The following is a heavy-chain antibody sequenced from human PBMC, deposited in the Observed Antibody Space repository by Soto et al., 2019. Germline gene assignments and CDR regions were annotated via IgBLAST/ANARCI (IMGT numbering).Heavy chain of an antibody. D-gene: IGHD2-2*01. CDR1: GHTFTSYG. CDR3: ARYCSSTSCPQYYYYYGMDV. V-gene: IGHV1-18*01. CDR2: ISAYNGNT. Sequence: ASVKVSCKASGHTFTSYGISWVRQAPGQGLEWMGWISAYNGNTNYAQKLQGRVTMTTDTSTSTAYMELRSLRSDDTAVYYCARYCSSTSCPQYYYYYGMDVWGQGTTVTV. J-gene: IGHJ6*02.